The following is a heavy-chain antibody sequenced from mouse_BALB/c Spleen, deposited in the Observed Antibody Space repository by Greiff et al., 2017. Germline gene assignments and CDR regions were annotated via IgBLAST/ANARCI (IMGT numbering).Heavy chain of an antibody. CDR3: ARIGEYGNLY. V-gene: IGHV8-11*01. CDR2: IWWNDNK. Sequence: SGPGILQPSQTLSLTCSFSGFSLSTYGIGVGWIRQPSGKGLEWLAHIWWNDNKYYNTALKSRLTISKDTSNNQVFLKIASVDTADTATYYCARIGEYGNLYWGQGTLVTVSA. CDR1: GFSLSTYGIG. J-gene: IGHJ3*01. D-gene: IGHD2-10*02.